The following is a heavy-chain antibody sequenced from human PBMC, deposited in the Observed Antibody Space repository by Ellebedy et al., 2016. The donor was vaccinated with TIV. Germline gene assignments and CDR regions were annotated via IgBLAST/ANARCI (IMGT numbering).Heavy chain of an antibody. CDR3: ARGTFEGILDS. J-gene: IGHJ5*01. D-gene: IGHD3-16*01. V-gene: IGHV4-39*07. CDR2: IFHSGAT. CDR1: LSGGSINSGSYY. Sequence: SETLSLXCTVSLSGGSINSGSYYWAWIRQPPGKGLEWIASIFHSGATYYNPSLKSRVTISIDAPKNQISLRLTSVTAADTAVYYCARGTFEGILDSWGHGTLVTVSS.